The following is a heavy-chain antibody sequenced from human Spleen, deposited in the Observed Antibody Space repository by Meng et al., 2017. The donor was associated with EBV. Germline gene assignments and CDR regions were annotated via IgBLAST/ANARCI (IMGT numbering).Heavy chain of an antibody. V-gene: IGHV3-23*01. CDR1: GFTFSSYA. D-gene: IGHD5-24*01. CDR2: ISGSGGST. CDR3: SRDLVGSDDV. Sequence: GQLCEAGGGLVQPGGSLRLSCAASGFTFSSYAMSWVRQAPGKGLEWVSAISGSGGSTYYADSVKGRFTISRDNSKNTLYLHMTSLRVEDTAVYFCSRDLVGSDDVWGQGTLVTVSS. J-gene: IGHJ4*02.